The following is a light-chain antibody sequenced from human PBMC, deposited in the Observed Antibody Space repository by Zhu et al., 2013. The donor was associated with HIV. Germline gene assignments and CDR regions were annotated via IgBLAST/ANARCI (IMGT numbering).Light chain of an antibody. Sequence: QSALTQPASVSGSPGQSITISCTGASSDVGGYNYVSWYQQHPGKAPKLMIYEVNNRPSGVSNRFSGSKSGNTASLTISGLQAEDEADYYCSSYTSSSPYVFGTGTKVTVL. J-gene: IGLJ1*01. CDR2: EVN. CDR3: SSYTSSSPYV. CDR1: SSDVGGYNY. V-gene: IGLV2-14*01.